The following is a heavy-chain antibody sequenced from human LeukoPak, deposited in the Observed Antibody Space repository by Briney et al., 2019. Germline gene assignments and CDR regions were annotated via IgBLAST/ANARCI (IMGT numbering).Heavy chain of an antibody. J-gene: IGHJ4*02. CDR3: ARVGILRYFDY. D-gene: IGHD6-13*01. CDR1: GFTFSSYG. V-gene: IGHV3-33*01. CDR2: IWYDGSNK. Sequence: PGRSLRLSCAASGFTFSSYGMHWVRQAPGKGLEWVAVIWYDGSNKYYADSVKGRFTISRDNAKNTLYLQMNSVRAEDTAVYYCARVGILRYFDYWGQGTLVTVSS.